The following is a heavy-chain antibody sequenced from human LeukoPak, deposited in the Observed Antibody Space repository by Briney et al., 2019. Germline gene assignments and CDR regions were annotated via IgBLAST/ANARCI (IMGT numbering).Heavy chain of an antibody. Sequence: GGSLRLSCAASGFTFSSYGMHWVRQAPGKGLEWVAVIWYDGSNKYYADSVKGRFTITRDNSKSTLYLQMKSLRAEDTAVYYCAKGGAAAGKNYYYYYMDVWGKGTTVTVSS. V-gene: IGHV3-33*06. CDR3: AKGGAAAGKNYYYYYMDV. J-gene: IGHJ6*03. CDR1: GFTFSSYG. D-gene: IGHD6-13*01. CDR2: IWYDGSNK.